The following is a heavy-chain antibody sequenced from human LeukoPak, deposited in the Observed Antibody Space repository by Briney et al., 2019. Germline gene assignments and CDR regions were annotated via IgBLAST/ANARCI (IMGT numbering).Heavy chain of an antibody. CDR2: ISSSSRYI. CDR3: ARDSRAAAFDI. CDR1: GFTFSSYS. D-gene: IGHD6-25*01. V-gene: IGHV3-21*01. Sequence: PGGSLRLSCAASGFTFSSYSMNWVRQAPGKGLEWVSSISSSSRYIYYADSVKGRFTISRDNAKNSLYLQMNSLRAEDTAVYYCARDSRAAAFDIWGQGTMVTVSS. J-gene: IGHJ3*02.